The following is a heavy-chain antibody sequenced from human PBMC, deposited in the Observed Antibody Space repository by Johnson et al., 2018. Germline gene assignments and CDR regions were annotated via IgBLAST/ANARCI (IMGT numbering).Heavy chain of an antibody. V-gene: IGHV3-74*01. CDR1: GFTFSSHW. CDR3: ARERGGCLYYNYYYMDG. D-gene: IGHD6-19*01. J-gene: IGHJ6*03. Sequence: EVQLVESGGGLVQPGGSLRLSCEASGFTFSSHWMHWVRQVPGKGLVWVSRINSDGSSTSHADSVKGRFTISRDNAKKTLYLQMNSLRAEDTAVYYGARERGGCLYYNYYYMDGWGKGTTVTVSS. CDR2: INSDGSST.